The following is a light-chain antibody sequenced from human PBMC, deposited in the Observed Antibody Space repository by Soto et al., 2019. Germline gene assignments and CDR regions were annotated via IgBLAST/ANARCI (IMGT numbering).Light chain of an antibody. CDR2: DTF. CDR1: QTVSSSY. CDR3: HQYSGPPYT. V-gene: IGKV3-20*01. J-gene: IGKJ2*01. Sequence: EIVLTQSPGTLSLSPGERVTLSCRASQTVSSSYFGWFQQRPGQAPRLLIYDTFYRATGIPDRFSASGSGTDFTLTISRLEPEDFAVYYCHQYSGPPYTVDQGTKLEI.